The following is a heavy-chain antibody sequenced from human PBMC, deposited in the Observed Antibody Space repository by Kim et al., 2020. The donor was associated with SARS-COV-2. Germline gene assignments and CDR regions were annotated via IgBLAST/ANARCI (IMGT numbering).Heavy chain of an antibody. Sequence: SETLSLTCTVSGGSISSHYWSWIRQPPGKGLEWLGDIYYSGSTNYNPSLKSRVTMSVDTSKNQFSLKLSSVTAADTAVYYCARLPRGWVQPPERPHSDY. CDR1: GGSISSHY. CDR2: IYYSGST. D-gene: IGHD1-1*01. J-gene: IGHJ4*01. V-gene: IGHV4-59*11. CDR3: ARLPRGWVQPPERPHSDY.